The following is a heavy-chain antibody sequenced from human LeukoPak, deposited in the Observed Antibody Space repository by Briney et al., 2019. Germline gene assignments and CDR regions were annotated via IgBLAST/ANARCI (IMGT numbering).Heavy chain of an antibody. J-gene: IGHJ4*02. CDR3: ARGFPRMVRGVYFDY. CDR2: IYTSGST. CDR1: GGSISSYY. D-gene: IGHD3-10*01. V-gene: IGHV4-4*07. Sequence: SETLSLTCTVSGGSISSYYWSWIRQPAGKGLEWIGRIYTSGSTNYNPSLKSRVTISVDTSKNQFSLKLSSVTAADTAVYYCARGFPRMVRGVYFDYWGQGTLVTVSS.